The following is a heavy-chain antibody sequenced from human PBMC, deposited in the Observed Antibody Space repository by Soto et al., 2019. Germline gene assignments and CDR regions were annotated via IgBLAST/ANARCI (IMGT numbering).Heavy chain of an antibody. CDR1: GGSINSGDYY. D-gene: IGHD3-10*01. CDR2: ISYRGST. V-gene: IGHV4-30-4*08. CDR3: ARNLRGGSYCMDL. Sequence: QVQLQESGPGLVKPSQTLSLTCTVSGGSINSGDYYWSWIRQHPGKGLEWIGYISYRGSTYYNPSLTTPVTTTIAPSKHQFPLELASVTASYPAVYCCARNLRGGSYCMDLWGQGTTVTVSS. J-gene: IGHJ6*02.